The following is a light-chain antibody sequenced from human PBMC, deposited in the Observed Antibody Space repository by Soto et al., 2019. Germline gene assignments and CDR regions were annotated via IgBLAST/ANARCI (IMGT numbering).Light chain of an antibody. CDR2: EVN. CDR3: SSYISSNTLEV. CDR1: SRDVGGSNY. Sequence: QSALIQPASVSGSPGQSITISCTGTSRDVGGSNYVSWYQHHPHRPPKLLIYEVNYRPSGVSSRFSGSKSGNTASLTISGLQAEDEADYYCSSYISSNTLEVFGVWTKLTVL. J-gene: IGLJ2*01. V-gene: IGLV2-14*01.